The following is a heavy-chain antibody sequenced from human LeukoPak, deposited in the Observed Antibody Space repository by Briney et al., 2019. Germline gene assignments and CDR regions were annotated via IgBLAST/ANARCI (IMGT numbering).Heavy chain of an antibody. CDR3: ARGLPRIAARFWTDY. CDR1: GGSFSGYY. CDR2: INHSGST. V-gene: IGHV4-34*01. Sequence: SETLSLTCAVYGGSFSGYYWSWIRQPPGKGLEWIGEINHSGSTNYKPSLKSRVTISVDTSKNQFSLKLSSVTAADTAVYYCARGLPRIAARFWTDYWGQGTLVTVSS. D-gene: IGHD6-6*01. J-gene: IGHJ4*02.